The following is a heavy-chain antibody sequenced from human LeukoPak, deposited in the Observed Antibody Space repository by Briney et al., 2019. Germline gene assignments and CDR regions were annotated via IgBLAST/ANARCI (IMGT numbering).Heavy chain of an antibody. CDR2: FDPEDGET. J-gene: IGHJ4*02. CDR1: GYTLTELS. V-gene: IGHV1-24*01. D-gene: IGHD1-26*01. CDR3: ATYPSGSKGYYFDY. Sequence: ASVKVSCKVSGYTLTELSMHWVRQAPGKGLEWMGGFDPEDGETIYAQKFQGRVTMTEDTSTDTAYMELSILRSEDTAVYYCATYPSGSKGYYFDYWGQGTLVTVSS.